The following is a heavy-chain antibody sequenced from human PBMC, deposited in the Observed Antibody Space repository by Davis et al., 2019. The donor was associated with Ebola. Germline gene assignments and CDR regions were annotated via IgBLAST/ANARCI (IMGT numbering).Heavy chain of an antibody. CDR3: ATDDYGDYYGMDV. J-gene: IGHJ6*02. CDR1: GYTFTSYA. D-gene: IGHD4-17*01. V-gene: IGHV1-46*03. CDR2: INPSGGST. Sequence: ASVKVSCKASGYTFTSYAMYWVRQAPGQGLEWMGIINPSGGSTSYAQKFQGRVTMTRDTSTSTVYMELSSLRSEDTAVYYCATDDYGDYYGMDVWGQGTTVTVSS.